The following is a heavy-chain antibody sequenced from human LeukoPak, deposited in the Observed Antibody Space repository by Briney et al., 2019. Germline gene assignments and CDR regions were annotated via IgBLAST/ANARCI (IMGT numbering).Heavy chain of an antibody. J-gene: IGHJ4*02. Sequence: SETLSLTCTVSGGSISSGDYYWSWIRQPPGKGLEWIGYIYYSGSTYYNPSLKSRVTISVDTSKNQISLKLSSVTAADTAVYYCARGPDDSSGYYPYWGQGTLVTVSS. CDR3: ARGPDDSSGYYPY. V-gene: IGHV4-30-4*08. CDR1: GGSISSGDYY. CDR2: IYYSGST. D-gene: IGHD3-22*01.